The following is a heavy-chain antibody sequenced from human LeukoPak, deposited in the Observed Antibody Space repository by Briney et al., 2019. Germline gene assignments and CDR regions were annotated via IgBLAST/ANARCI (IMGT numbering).Heavy chain of an antibody. J-gene: IGHJ4*02. V-gene: IGHV3-7*01. CDR2: INEDGNKK. Sequence: GGSLRLSCTASGFTFRRDWMSWVRQAPGKGLEWVANINEDGNKKYYVDSVRGRFPIYRDNTKNSLYLQMNSLRAEDSAAYYCERGCTSTSCYDYWGQGTLVTVSS. D-gene: IGHD2-2*01. CDR1: GFTFRRDW. CDR3: ERGCTSTSCYDY.